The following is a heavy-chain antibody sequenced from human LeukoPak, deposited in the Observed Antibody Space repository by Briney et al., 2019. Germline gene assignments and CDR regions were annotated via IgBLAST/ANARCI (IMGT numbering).Heavy chain of an antibody. CDR2: ISSSSGST. Sequence: PGGSLTLSCAASGFTFSIYAMSGVPRSPGEGREWFSPISSSSGSTYYADPVKGRFTISRDNSKNTLYLQMNSLRAEDTAVYYCAKESTVATSGYAFDIWGQGTTVTVSS. J-gene: IGHJ3*02. V-gene: IGHV3-23*01. CDR1: GFTFSIYA. CDR3: AKESTVATSGYAFDI. D-gene: IGHD4-17*01.